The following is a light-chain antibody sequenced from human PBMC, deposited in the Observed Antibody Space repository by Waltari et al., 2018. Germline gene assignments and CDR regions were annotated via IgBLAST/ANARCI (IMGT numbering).Light chain of an antibody. J-gene: IGKJ4*01. V-gene: IGKV3-20*01. CDR3: QQYDVSPLT. CDR1: QTIRTTY. Sequence: EIVLTQSPGPLSLSPGEGATLPCRTSQTIRTTYLAWYQQQPGQAPTLLIYGAFTRATGIPDRFTGSGSGTDFSLTISSLEPEDFATYYCQQYDVSPLTFGGGTKVEIK. CDR2: GAF.